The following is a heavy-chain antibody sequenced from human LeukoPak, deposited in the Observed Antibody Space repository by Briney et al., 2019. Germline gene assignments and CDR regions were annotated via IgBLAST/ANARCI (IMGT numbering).Heavy chain of an antibody. CDR2: INHSGST. CDR3: ARVYYDFWSGYRTVDY. V-gene: IGHV4-4*02. CDR1: GGSISSSNW. D-gene: IGHD3-3*01. Sequence: IPSGSLSLTCAVSGGSISSSNWWSWIRQPPGKGLEWIGEINHSGSTNYNPSLKSRVTISVDTSKNQFSLKLSSVTAADTAVYYCARVYYDFWSGYRTVDYWGQGTLVTVSS. J-gene: IGHJ4*02.